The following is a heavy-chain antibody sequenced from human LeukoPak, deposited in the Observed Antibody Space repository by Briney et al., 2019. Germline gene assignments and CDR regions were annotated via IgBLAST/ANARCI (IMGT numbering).Heavy chain of an antibody. V-gene: IGHV1-2*02. Sequence: VASVKVSCKASGSTVTAYYIHWVRQAPGQGLEWMGWINPNSGGTNYGQNFQARVTMTRDTSIRTAYMELSRLRSDDTAVYYCARNWETTVVTDYYMDVWGKGTTVTISS. J-gene: IGHJ6*03. CDR2: INPNSGGT. D-gene: IGHD4-23*01. CDR1: GSTVTAYY. CDR3: ARNWETTVVTDYYMDV.